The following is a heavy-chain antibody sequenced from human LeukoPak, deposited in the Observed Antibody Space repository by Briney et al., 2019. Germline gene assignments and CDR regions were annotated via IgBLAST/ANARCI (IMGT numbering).Heavy chain of an antibody. Sequence: ASVKVSCKASGYTFTDYALHWVRQAPGQGLEWMGWISAYNGNTNYAQKLQGRVTMTTDTSTSTAYMELRSLRSDDTAVYYCARDTGYSGYAEVDYWGQGTLVTVSS. V-gene: IGHV1-18*01. CDR1: GYTFTDYA. J-gene: IGHJ4*02. D-gene: IGHD5-12*01. CDR3: ARDTGYSGYAEVDY. CDR2: ISAYNGNT.